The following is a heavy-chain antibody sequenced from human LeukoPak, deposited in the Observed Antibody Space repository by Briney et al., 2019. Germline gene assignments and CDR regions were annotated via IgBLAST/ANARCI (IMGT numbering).Heavy chain of an antibody. D-gene: IGHD3-16*02. CDR1: GGSISSSNW. Sequence: PSETLSLTCAVSGGSISSSNWWSWVRQPPGKGLEWIGEIYHSGSTNYSPSLKSRVTISVDKSKNQFSLKLSSVTAADTAVYYCARGSLMITFGGVIVPLDYWGQGALVTVSS. CDR3: ARGSLMITFGGVIVPLDY. J-gene: IGHJ4*02. V-gene: IGHV4-4*02. CDR2: IYHSGST.